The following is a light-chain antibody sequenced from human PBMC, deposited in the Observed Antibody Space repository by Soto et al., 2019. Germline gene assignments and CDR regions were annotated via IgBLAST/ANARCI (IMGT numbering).Light chain of an antibody. V-gene: IGLV2-14*01. Sequence: QSVLTQPASVSGSPGQSITISCTGTSSDVGGYNYVSWYQQHPGKAPKLMNYDDRSPPSGVSNRFSGSKSGNTASLTISGLQAEDEADYYCSSYTSSSTLVFGTGTKLTVL. J-gene: IGLJ1*01. CDR1: SSDVGGYNY. CDR2: DDR. CDR3: SSYTSSSTLV.